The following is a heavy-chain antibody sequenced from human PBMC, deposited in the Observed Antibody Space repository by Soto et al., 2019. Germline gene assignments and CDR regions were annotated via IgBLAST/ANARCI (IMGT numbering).Heavy chain of an antibody. D-gene: IGHD6-6*01. V-gene: IGHV3-23*01. J-gene: IGHJ4*02. CDR3: AKGSEFSNSYTLDFDF. CDR2: ISGNGGST. Sequence: PGGSLRLSCAASGFTFSSYAMSWVRQAPGRGLEWVSIISGNGGSTYYAASVKGRFTISRDNTKNTLYLQMDSLTAEDTAVYYYAKGSEFSNSYTLDFDFWGQGALVTVSS. CDR1: GFTFSSYA.